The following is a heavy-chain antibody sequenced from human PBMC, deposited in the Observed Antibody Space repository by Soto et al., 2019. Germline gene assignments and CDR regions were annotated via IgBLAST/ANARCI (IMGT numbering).Heavy chain of an antibody. CDR3: ARTYGVRFSPGAVAATHWFDP. CDR1: GFSLSNATMG. CDR2: IFSNDEK. V-gene: IGHV2-26*01. J-gene: IGHJ5*02. Sequence: SVPTLVNPTETLTLTCTVSGFSLSNATMGVSWIRQPPGKALEWLAHIFSNDEKSYSTSLKSRLTISKDTSKGQVVLTMTNMDPVDTATYYCARTYGVRFSPGAVAATHWFDPWGQGTLVTVSS. D-gene: IGHD6-19*01.